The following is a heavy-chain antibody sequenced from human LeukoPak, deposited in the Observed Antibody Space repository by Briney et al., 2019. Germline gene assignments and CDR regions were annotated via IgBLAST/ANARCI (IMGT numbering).Heavy chain of an antibody. CDR2: INWNGAWT. V-gene: IGHV3-20*04. J-gene: IGHJ4*02. CDR1: GFKFDDYG. Sequence: GGSLRLSCAASGFKFDDYGMSWVRQAPGKGLEWVCDINWNGAWTGYADSVKGRFTISRDNAKNSLYLQMNSLRAEDTALYYCARDRGSYYLAFFDYWGQGTLVTVSS. D-gene: IGHD1-26*01. CDR3: ARDRGSYYLAFFDY.